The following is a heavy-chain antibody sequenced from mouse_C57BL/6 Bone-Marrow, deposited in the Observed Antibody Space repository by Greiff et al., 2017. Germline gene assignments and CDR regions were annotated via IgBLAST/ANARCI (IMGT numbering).Heavy chain of an antibody. J-gene: IGHJ4*01. Sequence: DVKLVESGGGLVKPGGSLKLSCAASGFTFSDYGMHWVRLAPEKGLEWVAYISSGSSTIYYADSVKGRVTLSRDNAKNTLFLQMTSLRSEDTAMYYCARLYYDYFYAMDYWGQGTSVTVSS. CDR3: ARLYYDYFYAMDY. CDR1: GFTFSDYG. D-gene: IGHD2-4*01. CDR2: ISSGSSTI. V-gene: IGHV5-17*01.